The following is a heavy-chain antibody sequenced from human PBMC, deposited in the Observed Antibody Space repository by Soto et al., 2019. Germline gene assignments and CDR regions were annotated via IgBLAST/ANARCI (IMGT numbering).Heavy chain of an antibody. V-gene: IGHV1-69*13. J-gene: IGHJ6*02. CDR3: ARDRDIVVVPAAMEDAFYYYYGMDV. Sequence: GASVKVSCKASGGTFSSYAISWVRQAPGQGLEWMGGIIPIFGTANYARKFRGRVTITADESTSTAYMELSSLRSEDTAVYYCARDRDIVVVPAAMEDAFYYYYGMDVWGQGTTVTVSS. CDR2: IIPIFGTA. CDR1: GGTFSSYA. D-gene: IGHD2-2*01.